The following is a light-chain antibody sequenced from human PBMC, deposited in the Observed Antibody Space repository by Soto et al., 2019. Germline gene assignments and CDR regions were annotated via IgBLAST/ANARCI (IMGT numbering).Light chain of an antibody. Sequence: AIRMTQSPSSFSASTGDRVTITCRASQGISSYLAWYQQKPGKAPKLLIYAASTLQSGVPSRFSGSGSGTDFTLTISCLQSEDFATYYCQQYYNYPRLTFGGGTKVEIK. CDR2: AAS. J-gene: IGKJ4*01. V-gene: IGKV1-8*01. CDR3: QQYYNYPRLT. CDR1: QGISSY.